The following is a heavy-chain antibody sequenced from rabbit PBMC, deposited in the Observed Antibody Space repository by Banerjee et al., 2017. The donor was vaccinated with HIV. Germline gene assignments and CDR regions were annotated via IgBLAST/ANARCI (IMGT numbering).Heavy chain of an antibody. CDR2: IDTGTGNT. Sequence: QEQLKESGGGLVQPGGSLKLSCKASGFDFSYYYMSWVRQAPGKGLEWIACIDTGTGNTYYASWAKGRFTISKTSSTTVTLQMTSLTAADTATYFCTRRGSGSSSGYYFNLWGQGTLVTVS. J-gene: IGHJ4*01. V-gene: IGHV1S45*01. CDR3: TRRGSGSSSGYYFNL. D-gene: IGHD1-1*01. CDR1: GFDFSYYYM.